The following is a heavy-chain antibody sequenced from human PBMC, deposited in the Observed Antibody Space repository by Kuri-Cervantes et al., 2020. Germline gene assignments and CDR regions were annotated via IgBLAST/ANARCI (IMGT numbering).Heavy chain of an antibody. D-gene: IGHD3-22*01. CDR1: RVTLCSEG. CDR2: ISYDGSNK. J-gene: IGHJ5*01. V-gene: IGHV3-30*18. CDR3: AKGNYYYDSRGYYYGWFDS. Sequence: LSLTCAPRRVTLCSEGMQWFRQAPGKGLEWVAVISYDGSNKYYADSVKGRFTISRDNSKNTLYLQMNSLRAEDTAVYYCAKGNYYYDSRGYYYGWFDSWGHGPLVTVSS.